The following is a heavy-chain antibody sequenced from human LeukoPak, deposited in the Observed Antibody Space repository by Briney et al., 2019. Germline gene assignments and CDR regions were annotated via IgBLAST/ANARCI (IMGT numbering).Heavy chain of an antibody. D-gene: IGHD5-18*01. CDR3: GRRTGLVPFDY. CDR1: GFTFSSYA. Sequence: GGSLRLSCAASGFTFSSYAMHWVRQAPGKGLEWVAVISYDGSNKYYADSVKGRFTISRDNSKNTLYLQMNSLRAEDTAVYYCGRRTGLVPFDYWGQGTLVTVSS. CDR2: ISYDGSNK. V-gene: IGHV3-30-3*01. J-gene: IGHJ4*02.